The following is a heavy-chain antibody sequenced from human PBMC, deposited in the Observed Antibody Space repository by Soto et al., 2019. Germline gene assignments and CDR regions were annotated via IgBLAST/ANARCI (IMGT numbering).Heavy chain of an antibody. CDR1: GYTFTSYG. Sequence: ASVKVSCKASGYTFTSYGISWVRQAPGQGLEWMGWISAYNGNTNYAQKLQGRVTMTTDTSTSTAYMELRSLRSDDTAVYYCASLYGHYYYYGMDVWGQGTTVTVSS. CDR3: ASLYGHYYYYGMDV. CDR2: ISAYNGNT. V-gene: IGHV1-18*01. D-gene: IGHD3-10*01. J-gene: IGHJ6*02.